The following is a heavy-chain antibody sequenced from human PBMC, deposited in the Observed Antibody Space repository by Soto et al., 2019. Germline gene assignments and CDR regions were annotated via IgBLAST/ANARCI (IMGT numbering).Heavy chain of an antibody. Sequence: QVQLVQSGAEVKKPGSSVKVSCKASGGTFSSNAISGCRQAPGQGLRWMGGIIPIFGTANYAQKFQGRVTITADESTSTAYMELSSLRSEDTAVYYCARPYSSSSRYAFDIWGQGTMVTVSS. D-gene: IGHD6-6*01. V-gene: IGHV1-69*01. J-gene: IGHJ3*02. CDR3: ARPYSSSSRYAFDI. CDR2: IIPIFGTA. CDR1: GGTFSSNA.